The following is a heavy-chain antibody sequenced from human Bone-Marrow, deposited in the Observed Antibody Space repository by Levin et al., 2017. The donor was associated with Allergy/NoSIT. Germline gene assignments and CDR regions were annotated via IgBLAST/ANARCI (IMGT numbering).Heavy chain of an antibody. J-gene: IGHJ4*02. CDR1: GFTFSSYW. Sequence: SCAASGFTFSSYWMTWVRQAPGKGLEWVANIKQDGSEEFYVDSVKGRFTISRDNAKNSLYLQMNSLRAEDTAVYYCARDSGSGTPADSWGQGTLVTV. D-gene: IGHD3-10*01. CDR2: IKQDGSEE. CDR3: ARDSGSGTPADS. V-gene: IGHV3-7*04.